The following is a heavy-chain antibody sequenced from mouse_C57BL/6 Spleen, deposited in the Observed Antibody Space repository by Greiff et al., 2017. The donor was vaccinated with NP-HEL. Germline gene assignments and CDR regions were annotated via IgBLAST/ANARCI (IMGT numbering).Heavy chain of an antibody. V-gene: IGHV1-7*01. CDR2: INPSSGYT. CDR1: GYTFTSSW. J-gene: IGHJ2*01. D-gene: IGHD4-1*01. Sequence: VQLQQSGAELAKPGASVTLSCKASGYTFTSSWMHWVKQRPGQGLEWIGYINPSSGYTKYNQKFKDKATLTADKSSSTAYMQLSSLTYEDSAVYYCARRELGHVYYFDYWGQGTTLTVSS. CDR3: ARRELGHVYYFDY.